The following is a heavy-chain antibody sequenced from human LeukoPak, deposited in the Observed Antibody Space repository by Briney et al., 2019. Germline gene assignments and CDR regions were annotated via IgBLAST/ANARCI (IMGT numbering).Heavy chain of an antibody. CDR1: GYTFTGYY. V-gene: IGHV1-2*04. CDR2: INPNSGGT. D-gene: IGHD1-26*01. CDR3: ARDHHAPPSGSFSYY. J-gene: IGHJ4*02. Sequence: ASVKVSCKASGYTFTGYYMHWVRQAPGQGLEWMGWINPNSGGTNYAQKFQGWVTMTRDTSISTAYMELSRLRSDDTAVYYCARDHHAPPSGSFSYYWGQGTLVTVSS.